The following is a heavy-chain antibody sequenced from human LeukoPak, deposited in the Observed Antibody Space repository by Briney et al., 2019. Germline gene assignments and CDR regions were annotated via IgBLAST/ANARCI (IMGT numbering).Heavy chain of an antibody. J-gene: IGHJ4*02. CDR1: GGSISSSSYY. Sequence: SETLSLTCTVSGGSISSSSYYWGWIRQPPGKGLEWIGSIYYSGSTYYNPSLKSRVTISVDTSKNQLSLKLSSVTAADTAVYYCARRVLYSSSDFDYWGQGTLVTVSS. CDR2: IYYSGST. CDR3: ARRVLYSSSDFDY. V-gene: IGHV4-39*01. D-gene: IGHD6-6*01.